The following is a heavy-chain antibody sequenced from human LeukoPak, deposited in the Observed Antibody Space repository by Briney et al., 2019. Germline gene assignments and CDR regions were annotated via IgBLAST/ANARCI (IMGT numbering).Heavy chain of an antibody. CDR3: ARASGCSGGSCYFYHYYYYMDV. CDR1: GFTFSDYY. Sequence: GGSLRLSCAASGFTFSDYYMTWVRQAPGKGLEWVSYISGSAITMYYADSVKGRFTISRDNAKNSLYLQMNGLRADDTAVYHCARASGCSGGSCYFYHYYYYMDVWGKGTTVTVSS. V-gene: IGHV3-11*01. J-gene: IGHJ6*03. D-gene: IGHD2-15*01. CDR2: ISGSAITM.